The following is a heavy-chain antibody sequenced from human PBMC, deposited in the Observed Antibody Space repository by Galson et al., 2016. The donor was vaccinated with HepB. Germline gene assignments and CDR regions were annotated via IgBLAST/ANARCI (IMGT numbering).Heavy chain of an antibody. V-gene: IGHV4-39*01. Sequence: ETLSLTCSVSGGSISSRSYYWAWIRQPPGKGLEWIGSMYSSGSTYYNPSLKSRVTISVDTSKNQFSLELSSVTAADTAMYYCARSLGYSGYDLNNWGQGTLVTVSS. J-gene: IGHJ4*02. CDR3: ARSLGYSGYDLNN. CDR2: MYSSGST. D-gene: IGHD5-12*01. CDR1: GGSISSRSYY.